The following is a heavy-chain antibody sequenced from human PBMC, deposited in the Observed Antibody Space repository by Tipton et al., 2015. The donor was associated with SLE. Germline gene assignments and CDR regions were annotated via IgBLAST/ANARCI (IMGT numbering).Heavy chain of an antibody. V-gene: IGHV4-59*11. D-gene: IGHD5-12*01. CDR3: ARDRARGMDV. Sequence: TLSLTCTVSGDSTSVHYWSWIRQSPGKGLEWIGYIYYSGNTNYNPSLKSRVRMPVDTSKNQISLKLNSVIAADTAVYYCARDRARGMDVWGQGTTVTVSS. CDR1: GDSTSVHY. CDR2: IYYSGNT. J-gene: IGHJ6*02.